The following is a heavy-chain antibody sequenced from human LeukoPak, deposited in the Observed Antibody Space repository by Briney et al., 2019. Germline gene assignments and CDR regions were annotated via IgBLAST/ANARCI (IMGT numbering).Heavy chain of an antibody. CDR1: GFTFSSYA. J-gene: IGHJ4*02. Sequence: GGSLRLSCAASGFTFSSYAMHWVRQAPGKGLEWVAVISYDGSNKYYADSVKGRFTISRDNSKNTLYLQMNSLRAEDTAVYYCAGEGIVVLPYYFDYWGQGSLVTVSP. D-gene: IGHD3-10*01. V-gene: IGHV3-30-3*01. CDR2: ISYDGSNK. CDR3: AGEGIVVLPYYFDY.